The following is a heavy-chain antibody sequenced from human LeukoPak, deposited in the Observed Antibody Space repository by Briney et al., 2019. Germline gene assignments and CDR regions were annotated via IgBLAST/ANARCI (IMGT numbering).Heavy chain of an antibody. J-gene: IGHJ4*02. D-gene: IGHD6-13*01. V-gene: IGHV1-2*02. CDR3: ARDLVSVGIAAAGRPEDY. CDR2: INPNSGGT. Sequence: GASVKVSCKASGYTFTGYYMHWVRQAPGQGLEWMGWINPNSGGTNYAQKFQGRVTMTRDTSISTAYMELSRLRSDDTAVYYCARDLVSVGIAAAGRPEDYWGQGTLVTVSS. CDR1: GYTFTGYY.